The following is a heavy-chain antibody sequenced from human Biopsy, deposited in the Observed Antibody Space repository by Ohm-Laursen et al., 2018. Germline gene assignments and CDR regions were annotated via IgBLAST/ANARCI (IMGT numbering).Heavy chain of an antibody. CDR2: ITVYNGNT. D-gene: IGHD2/OR15-2a*01. V-gene: IGHV1-18*01. CDR1: GYMFSSSD. J-gene: IGHJ4*02. Sequence: GSSVKVSCKTSGYMFSSSDINWVRQAPGQGLEWIGRITVYNGNTNFAQKVQDRVSMTIDTSTSTAHMELRSLRSDDTAVYYCARGMRTTGWPYFDYWGQGILVTVSS. CDR3: ARGMRTTGWPYFDY.